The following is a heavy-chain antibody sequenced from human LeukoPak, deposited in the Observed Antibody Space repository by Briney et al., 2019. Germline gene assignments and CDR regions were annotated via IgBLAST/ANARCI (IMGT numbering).Heavy chain of an antibody. CDR2: ISYDGSNK. Sequence: RGSLRLSCAASGFTFSSYAMHWVRQAPGKGLEWVAVISYDGSNKYYADSVKGRFTISRDNSKNTLYLQMNSLRAEDTAVYYCARTDCSSTSCYRGPYFDYWGQGTLVTVSS. V-gene: IGHV3-30*04. D-gene: IGHD2-2*01. J-gene: IGHJ4*02. CDR3: ARTDCSSTSCYRGPYFDY. CDR1: GFTFSSYA.